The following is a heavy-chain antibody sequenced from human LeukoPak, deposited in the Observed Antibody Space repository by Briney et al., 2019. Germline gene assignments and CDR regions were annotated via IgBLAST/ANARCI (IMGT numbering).Heavy chain of an antibody. J-gene: IGHJ4*02. Sequence: GGSLRLSCAASGFTFSSYSMNWVRQAPRKGLEWVSSISSSSSYIYYADSVKGRFTISRDNAKNSLYLQMNSLRAEDTAVYYCARELAGGSFDYWGQGTLVTVSS. D-gene: IGHD7-27*01. CDR3: ARELAGGSFDY. CDR2: ISSSSSYI. V-gene: IGHV3-21*01. CDR1: GFTFSSYS.